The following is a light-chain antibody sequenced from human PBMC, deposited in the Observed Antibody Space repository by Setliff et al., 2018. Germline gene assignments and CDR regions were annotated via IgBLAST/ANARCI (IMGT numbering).Light chain of an antibody. J-gene: IGLJ1*01. V-gene: IGLV2-11*01. CDR2: DVS. CDR1: SSDVGGYNY. CDR3: SPYTSSSTFV. Sequence: QSVLTQPHSVSGSPGQSVAISCTGASSDVGGYNYVSWYQQHPGKAPKLMIYDVSKRPSGVSNRFSGSKSGNTASLTISGLQAEDEADYYCSPYTSSSTFVFGTGTKVTVL.